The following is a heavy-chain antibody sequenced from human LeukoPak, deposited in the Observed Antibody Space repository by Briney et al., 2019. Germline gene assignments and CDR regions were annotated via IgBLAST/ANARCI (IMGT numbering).Heavy chain of an antibody. J-gene: IGHJ6*02. CDR2: IYSGGST. V-gene: IGHV3-66*01. Sequence: GGSLRLSCAASGFTVSSNYMSWVRQAPGKGLEWVSVIYSGGSTYYADSVKGRFTISRDNSKNTLYLQMNSLRAEDTAVYYCARDPLGVLRYFDWSLGDVWGQGTTVTVSS. D-gene: IGHD3-9*01. CDR3: ARDPLGVLRYFDWSLGDV. CDR1: GFTVSSNY.